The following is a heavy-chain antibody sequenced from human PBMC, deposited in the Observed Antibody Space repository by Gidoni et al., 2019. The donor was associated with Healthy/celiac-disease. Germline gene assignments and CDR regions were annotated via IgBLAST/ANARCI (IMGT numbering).Heavy chain of an antibody. CDR2: ISGSGGST. D-gene: IGHD6-13*01. CDR1: VFTFSSYA. Sequence: EVQLLESVGGLVQRGGSLILACAASVFTFSSYAMSWVRQAPGKGLEWVSAISGSGGSTYYAVSVKGRFTISRDNSKNTLYLQMNSLRAEDTAVYYCAISIAAAGEIDYWGQGTLVTVSS. J-gene: IGHJ4*02. CDR3: AISIAAAGEIDY. V-gene: IGHV3-23*01.